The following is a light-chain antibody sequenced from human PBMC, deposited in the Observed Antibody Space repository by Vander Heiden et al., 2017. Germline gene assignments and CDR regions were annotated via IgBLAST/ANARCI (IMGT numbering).Light chain of an antibody. CDR2: AAS. V-gene: IGKV1-16*02. CDR1: QGISNS. J-gene: IGKJ2*01. CDR3: QQYNSYPYT. Sequence: DIQMTQSPSSLSASLGDRVTITCRARQGISNSLALFQQKPGNAPKSLIYAASSLQRGVPSKFSGSGSGTDFTLTISRLQPEDFATYSCQQYNSYPYTFGQGTKLEIK.